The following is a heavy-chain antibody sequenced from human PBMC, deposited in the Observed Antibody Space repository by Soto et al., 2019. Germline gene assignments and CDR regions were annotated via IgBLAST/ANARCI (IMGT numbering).Heavy chain of an antibody. CDR1: GGTFSSYA. V-gene: IGHV1-69*13. CDR2: IIPIFGTA. Sequence: ASVKVSCKASGGTFSSYAISWVRQAPGQGLEWMGGIIPIFGTANYAQKFQGRVTITADESTSTAYMELSSLRSEDTAVYYCARDSYTRVRGVSYYYYGMDVWGQGTTVTVSS. D-gene: IGHD3-10*01. J-gene: IGHJ6*02. CDR3: ARDSYTRVRGVSYYYYGMDV.